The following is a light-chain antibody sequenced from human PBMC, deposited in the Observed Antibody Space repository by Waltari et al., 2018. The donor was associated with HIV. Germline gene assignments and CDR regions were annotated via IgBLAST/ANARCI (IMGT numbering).Light chain of an antibody. J-gene: IGKJ5*01. CDR1: QSVGSK. CDR3: QQNSYWLPIT. CDR2: GAS. V-gene: IGKV3-15*01. Sequence: IVMTQSPATLSVSPGERATLSCRASQSVGSKLAWYQQKPGQAPRLLIYGASTRATGIPARFSGSGSGIEFTLTISSLQSEDFAVYYCQQNSYWLPITFGQGTRLEI.